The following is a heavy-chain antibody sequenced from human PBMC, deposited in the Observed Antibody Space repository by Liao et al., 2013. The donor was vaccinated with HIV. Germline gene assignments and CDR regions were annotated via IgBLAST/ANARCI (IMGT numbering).Heavy chain of an antibody. CDR2: IYSSGST. Sequence: QVQLQESGPGLVKPSGTLSLTCSVSHGSMSSYYWSWIRQPAGKGLEWIGRIYSSGSTNSNPSLTSRVTMSVDTSKNQFSLNLNSVTAADTAIYYCARKGVGIDAFDIWGQGTMVTVSS. V-gene: IGHV4-4*07. CDR3: ARKGVGIDAFDI. J-gene: IGHJ3*02. CDR1: HGSMSSYY.